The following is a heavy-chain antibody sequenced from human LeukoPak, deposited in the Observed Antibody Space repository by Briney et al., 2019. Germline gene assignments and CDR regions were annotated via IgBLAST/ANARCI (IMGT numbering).Heavy chain of an antibody. CDR1: GFTFSSYE. CDR3: ARDTNYYASSGYSV. Sequence: GGSLRLSCAASGFTFSSYEMNWVRQAPGKGLEWVSYISSSGSTIYYADSVKGRFTISRDNAKNSLYLQMNSLRAEDTAVYYCARDTNYYASSGYSVWGQGTLVTVSS. V-gene: IGHV3-48*03. J-gene: IGHJ4*02. D-gene: IGHD3-22*01. CDR2: ISSSGSTI.